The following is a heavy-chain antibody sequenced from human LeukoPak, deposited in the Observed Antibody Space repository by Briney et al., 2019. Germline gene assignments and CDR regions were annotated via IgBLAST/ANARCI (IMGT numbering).Heavy chain of an antibody. CDR1: GVSISSYY. Sequence: PSETLSLTCTVSGVSISSYYWSWIRQPPGKGLEWIGYIYYSGSTNYNPSLKSRVTISVDTSKNQFSLKLSSVTAADTAVYYCARDTPTYYYGSGSFDYWGQGTLVTVSS. D-gene: IGHD3-10*01. CDR3: ARDTPTYYYGSGSFDY. J-gene: IGHJ4*02. V-gene: IGHV4-59*12. CDR2: IYYSGST.